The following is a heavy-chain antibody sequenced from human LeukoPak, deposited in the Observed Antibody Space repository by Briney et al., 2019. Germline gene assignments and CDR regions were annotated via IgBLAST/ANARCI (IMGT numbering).Heavy chain of an antibody. V-gene: IGHV3-33*06. Sequence: HPGGSLRLSCAASGFTFSHYGMHWVRRTPGAGLEWVAVIWSDGSDKYYAKSVKGRFTISRDNSKNSLFLQMNSLRAEDTAVYYCAKDAQRGFDYSNSLQNWGQGILVTVSS. CDR1: GFTFSHYG. CDR3: AKDAQRGFDYSNSLQN. J-gene: IGHJ1*01. CDR2: IWSDGSDK. D-gene: IGHD4-11*01.